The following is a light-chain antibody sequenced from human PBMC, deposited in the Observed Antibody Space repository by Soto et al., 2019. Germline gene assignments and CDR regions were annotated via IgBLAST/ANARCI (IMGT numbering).Light chain of an antibody. V-gene: IGLV1-44*01. CDR3: AVWDDSLNSWV. J-gene: IGLJ3*02. CDR1: SSNIGGET. Sequence: QSVLTQPPSASGSPGQRVTISCSGSSSNIGGETVNWYQQLPGTAPKLLIYGKTHRPSGVPDRFSGSKSGTSVSLAISGLQSEDEADYYCAVWDDSLNSWVFGGGTKLTVL. CDR2: GKT.